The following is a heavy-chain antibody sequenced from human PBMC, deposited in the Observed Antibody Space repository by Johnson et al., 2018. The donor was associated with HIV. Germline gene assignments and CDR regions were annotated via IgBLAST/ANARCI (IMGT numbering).Heavy chain of an antibody. Sequence: VQLVESGGGLVQPGGSLRLSCAASGITVSSSYMSWVRQAPGKGLEWVSVIYSGGNTYYADSVRGRFTISRDNSKNTLYLQMNSLRAEDTAVYYCAKDLGDAVGTTHDAFDIWGQGTMVTVSS. CDR2: IYSGGNT. CDR3: AKDLGDAVGTTHDAFDI. J-gene: IGHJ3*02. V-gene: IGHV3-66*01. CDR1: GITVSSSY. D-gene: IGHD1-26*01.